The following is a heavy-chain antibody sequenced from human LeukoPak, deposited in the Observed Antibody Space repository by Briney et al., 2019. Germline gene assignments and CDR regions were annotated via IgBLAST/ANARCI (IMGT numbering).Heavy chain of an antibody. J-gene: IGHJ4*02. Sequence: PSETLSLTCAVSGGSISSGNWWSWVRQPPGKGLEWIGEIYHSGSTNYNPSLKSRVTISVDKSKNQFSLKLSSATAADTAVHYCAREQSPGSGRYSDYWGQGTLVTVSS. V-gene: IGHV4-4*02. CDR1: GGSISSGNW. D-gene: IGHD3-10*01. CDR2: IYHSGST. CDR3: AREQSPGSGRYSDY.